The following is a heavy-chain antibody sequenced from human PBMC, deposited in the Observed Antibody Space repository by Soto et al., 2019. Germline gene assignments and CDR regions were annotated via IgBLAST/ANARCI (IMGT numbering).Heavy chain of an antibody. Sequence: TLSLTCTVSGGSISSGDYYWSWIRQPPGKGLEWIGEIYHSGSTNYNPSLKSRVTISVDKSKNQFSLKLSSVTAADTAVYYCARGDYYGSGSFVLGDYYYGMDVWGQGTTVTVSS. D-gene: IGHD3-10*01. CDR3: ARGDYYGSGSFVLGDYYYGMDV. CDR1: GGSISSGDYY. J-gene: IGHJ6*02. V-gene: IGHV4-30-4*01. CDR2: IYHSGST.